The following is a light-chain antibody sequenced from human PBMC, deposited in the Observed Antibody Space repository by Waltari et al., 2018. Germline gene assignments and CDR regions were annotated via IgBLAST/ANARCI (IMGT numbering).Light chain of an antibody. CDR2: DVS. Sequence: EIVLTQSPATLSLSPGERATLSCRASQSLAYYLAWYQQRPGQAPRLLISDVSNRASGIPARVSGSGSGADFTLTIDSLEPEDFAVYFCQQRNYWPLTFGGGTRVEIK. V-gene: IGKV3-11*01. CDR1: QSLAYY. CDR3: QQRNYWPLT. J-gene: IGKJ4*01.